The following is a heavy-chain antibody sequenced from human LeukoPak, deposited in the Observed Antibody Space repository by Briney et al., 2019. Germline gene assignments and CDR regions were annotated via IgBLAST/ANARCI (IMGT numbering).Heavy chain of an antibody. CDR1: GYTFTSYY. CDR2: INPSGGST. J-gene: IGHJ4*02. V-gene: IGHV1-46*01. Sequence: ASVKVSCKASGYTFTSYYMHWVRQAPEQGLEWMGIINPSGGSTSYAQKFQGRVTMTRDTSTSTVYMELSSLRSEDTAVYYCARDVSTSGVPAATYYWGQGTLVTVSS. D-gene: IGHD2-2*01. CDR3: ARDVSTSGVPAATYY.